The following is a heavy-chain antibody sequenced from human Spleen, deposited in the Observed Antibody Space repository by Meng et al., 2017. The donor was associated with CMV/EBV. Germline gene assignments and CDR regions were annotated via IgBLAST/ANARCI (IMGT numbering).Heavy chain of an antibody. J-gene: IGHJ4*01. CDR2: IYYSGST. D-gene: IGHD3-22*01. Sequence: GSLRLSCTVSGGSISSYYWSWIRQPPGKGLEWIGYIYYSGSTNYNPSLKSRVTISADTSKNQFSLKLSSVTAADTAVYYCARSQYYYDSSQPNFDFWGHGTLVTVSS. V-gene: IGHV4-59*01. CDR1: GGSISSYY. CDR3: ARSQYYYDSSQPNFDF.